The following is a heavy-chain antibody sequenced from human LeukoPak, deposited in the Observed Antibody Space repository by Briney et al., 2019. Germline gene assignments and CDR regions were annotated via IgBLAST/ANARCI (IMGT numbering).Heavy chain of an antibody. CDR1: GFTFDDYG. J-gene: IGHJ2*01. CDR3: AKDRRPTVSGGYFDL. Sequence: GGSLRLSCAASGFTFDDYGMSWVRQAPGKGLEWVSGMNWNGGSTGYADSVKGRFTIFRDNAKNSLYLQMNSLRAEDTALYFCAKDRRPTVSGGYFDLWGRGTLVIVSS. V-gene: IGHV3-20*04. D-gene: IGHD3-10*01. CDR2: MNWNGGST.